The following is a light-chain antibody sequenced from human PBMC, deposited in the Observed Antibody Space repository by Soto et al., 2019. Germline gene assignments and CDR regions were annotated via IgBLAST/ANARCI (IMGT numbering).Light chain of an antibody. CDR1: QSVRSY. V-gene: IGKV3-11*01. Sequence: EIVLTQSPVTLSLSPGERATLSCSASQSVRSYLAWYQQKPGQAPRLLIYDAFKRATGIPARFSGSGSGTDFTLTISSLEPEDFAVYYCQQRSNWPSTFGGGTKVEIK. CDR2: DAF. CDR3: QQRSNWPST. J-gene: IGKJ4*01.